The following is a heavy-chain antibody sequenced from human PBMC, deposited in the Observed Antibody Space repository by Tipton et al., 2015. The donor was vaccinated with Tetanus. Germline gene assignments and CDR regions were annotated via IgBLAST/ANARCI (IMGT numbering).Heavy chain of an antibody. CDR1: GDSIRRSY. CDR3: ARAAGFLGLTHDF. D-gene: IGHD2/OR15-2a*01. V-gene: IGHV4-4*09. CDR2: IFHSGST. J-gene: IGHJ4*02. Sequence: TLSLTCNVSGDSIRRSYWSWIRQPPGKGLEWIGHIFHSGSTNYNPSLKSRVTISMDRSNTQFSLRLDSLTAADTAVYYWARAAGFLGLTHDFWGRGTLVSVSS.